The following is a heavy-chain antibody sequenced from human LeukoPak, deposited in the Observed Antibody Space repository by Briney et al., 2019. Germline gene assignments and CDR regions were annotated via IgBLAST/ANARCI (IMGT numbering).Heavy chain of an antibody. CDR1: GGSFSGYY. CDR2: INHSGST. CDR3: ARGRRVDIVVVPAANRYADAFDI. Sequence: SETLSLTCAVYGGSFSGYYWSWIRQPPGKGLEWIGEINHSGSTNYNPSLKSRVTISVDTSKNQFSLKLSSVTAADTAVYYCARGRRVDIVVVPAANRYADAFDIWGQGTTVTVSS. V-gene: IGHV4-34*01. J-gene: IGHJ3*02. D-gene: IGHD2-2*03.